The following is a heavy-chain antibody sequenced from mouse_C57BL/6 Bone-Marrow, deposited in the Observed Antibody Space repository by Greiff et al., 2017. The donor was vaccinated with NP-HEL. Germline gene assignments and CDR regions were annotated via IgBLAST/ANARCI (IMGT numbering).Heavy chain of an antibody. V-gene: IGHV1-81*01. J-gene: IGHJ3*01. D-gene: IGHD2-4*01. CDR2: IYPRSGNT. Sequence: QVQLKQSGAELARPGASVKLSCKASGYTFTSYGISWVKQRTGQGLEWIGEIYPRSGNTYYNEKFKGKATLTADKSSSTAYMELRSLTSEDSAVYFCARGGIFYDYTFAYWGQGTLVTVSA. CDR3: ARGGIFYDYTFAY. CDR1: GYTFTSYG.